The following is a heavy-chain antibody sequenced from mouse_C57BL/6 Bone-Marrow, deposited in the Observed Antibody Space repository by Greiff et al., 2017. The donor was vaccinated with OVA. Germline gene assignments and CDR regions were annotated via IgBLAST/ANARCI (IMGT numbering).Heavy chain of an antibody. V-gene: IGHV1-5*01. CDR3: TRSHYGSRTYYFDY. J-gene: IGHJ2*01. D-gene: IGHD1-1*01. CDR1: GCTFTSYW. Sequence: VQLKESGTVLARPGASVKMSCKTSGCTFTSYWMHWVKQRPGQGLEWIGAIYPGNSDTSYNQKFKGKAKLTAVTSASTAYMELSSLTNEDSAVYYCTRSHYGSRTYYFDYWGQGTTLTVSS. CDR2: IYPGNSDT.